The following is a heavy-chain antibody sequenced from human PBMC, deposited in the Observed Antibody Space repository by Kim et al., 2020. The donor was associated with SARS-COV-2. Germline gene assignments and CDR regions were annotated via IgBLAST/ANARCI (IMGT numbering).Heavy chain of an antibody. CDR2: IHYSGST. CDR1: GDSISSSTFY. Sequence: SYTLSLTYRVSGDSISSSTFYWGWIRQPPGKGLEWIGAIHYSGSTYSNPSLKSRVTISVDTSKNQFSLNLNSVTAADTAVYYCARHADYWGQGTLVTVSS. V-gene: IGHV4-39*01. J-gene: IGHJ4*02. CDR3: ARHADY.